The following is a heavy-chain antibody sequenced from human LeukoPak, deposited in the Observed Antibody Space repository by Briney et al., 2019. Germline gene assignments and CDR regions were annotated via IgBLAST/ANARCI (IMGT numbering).Heavy chain of an antibody. CDR3: AKDFEHSGYSDY. J-gene: IGHJ4*02. D-gene: IGHD3-22*01. V-gene: IGHV3-23*01. CDR2: ISGSGGST. Sequence: PGGSLRLSCAASGFTFSSYAMHWVRQAPGKGLEWVSAISGSGGSTYYADSVKGRFTISRDNSKNTLYLQMNSLRAEDTAVYYCAKDFEHSGYSDYWGQGTLVTVSS. CDR1: GFTFSSYA.